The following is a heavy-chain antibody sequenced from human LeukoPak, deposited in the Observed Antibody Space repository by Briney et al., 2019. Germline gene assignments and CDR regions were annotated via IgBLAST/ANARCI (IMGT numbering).Heavy chain of an antibody. CDR3: AKKVWFVELYYFDY. CDR2: ISGSGGST. Sequence: GGSLRLSCAASGFTFSSYGMSWVRQAPGKGLEWVSAISGSGGSTYYADSVKGRFTISRDNSKNTLYLQMNSLRAEDTAVYYCAKKVWFVELYYFDYWGQGTLVTVSS. CDR1: GFTFSSYG. D-gene: IGHD3-10*01. V-gene: IGHV3-23*01. J-gene: IGHJ4*02.